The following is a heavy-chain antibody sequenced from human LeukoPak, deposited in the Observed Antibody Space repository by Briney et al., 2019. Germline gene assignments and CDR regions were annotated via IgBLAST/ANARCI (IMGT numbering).Heavy chain of an antibody. CDR1: GGSFSGYY. Sequence: SGTLSLTCAVYGGSFSGYYWSWIRQPPGKGLEWIGEINHSGSTNYNPSLKSRVTISVDTSKNQFSLKLSSVTAADTAVYYCASYDFWSGYHGYWGQGTLVTVSS. CDR3: ASYDFWSGYHGY. CDR2: INHSGST. V-gene: IGHV4-34*01. J-gene: IGHJ4*02. D-gene: IGHD3-3*01.